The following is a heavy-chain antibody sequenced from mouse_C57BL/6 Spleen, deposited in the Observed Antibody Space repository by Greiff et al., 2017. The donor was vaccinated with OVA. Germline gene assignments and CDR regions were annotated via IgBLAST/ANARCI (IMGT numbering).Heavy chain of an antibody. J-gene: IGHJ2*01. CDR1: GYSITSGYY. D-gene: IGHD2-3*01. V-gene: IGHV3-6*01. CDR3: ARGDGLPFYYFDY. Sequence: VQLKQSGPGLVKPSQSLSLTCSVTGYSITSGYYWNWIRQFPGNKLEWMGYISYDGSNNYNPSLKNRISITRDTSKNQFFLKLNSVTTEDTATYYCARGDGLPFYYFDYWGQGTTLTVSS. CDR2: ISYDGSN.